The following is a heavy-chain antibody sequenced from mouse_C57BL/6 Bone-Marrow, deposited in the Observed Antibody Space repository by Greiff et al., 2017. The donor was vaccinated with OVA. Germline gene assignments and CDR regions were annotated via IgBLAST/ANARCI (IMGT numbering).Heavy chain of an antibody. Sequence: DVMLVESGGDLVKPGGSLKLSCAASGFTFSSYGMSWVRQTPDKRLEWVATISSGGSYTYYPDSVKGRFTISRDNAKNTLYLQMSSLKSEDTAMYYCARRDYDDLYYAMDYWGQGTSVTVSS. J-gene: IGHJ4*01. CDR2: ISSGGSYT. D-gene: IGHD2-4*01. V-gene: IGHV5-6*02. CDR3: ARRDYDDLYYAMDY. CDR1: GFTFSSYG.